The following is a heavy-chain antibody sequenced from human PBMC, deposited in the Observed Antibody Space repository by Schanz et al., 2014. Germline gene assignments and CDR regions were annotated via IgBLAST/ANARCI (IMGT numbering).Heavy chain of an antibody. Sequence: DVHLLESGGGLVQPGGSLRLSCAASEFTFSTDAMSWVRQAPGKGLEWVSAISGSGGSTYYADSVKGRFTISRDNSKYTVYLQMNSLRADDTAVYYCAKGPYYYYYMDVWGNGTTVTVSS. CDR2: ISGSGGST. V-gene: IGHV3-23*01. CDR3: AKGPYYYYYMDV. CDR1: EFTFSTDA. J-gene: IGHJ6*03.